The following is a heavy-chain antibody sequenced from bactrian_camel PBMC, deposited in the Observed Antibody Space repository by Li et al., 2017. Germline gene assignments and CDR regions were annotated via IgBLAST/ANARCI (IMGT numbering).Heavy chain of an antibody. CDR1: NYETGYNT. CDR2: IYTGGGAT. V-gene: IGHV3S54*01. Sequence: HVQLVESGGGSVQAGGTLTLSCTVRNYETGYNTMGWFRQAPEKEREGLAVIYTGGGATMYADSVKGRLTISQDNAKNAVYLHMSSLRPEDTAMYYCALDGEIEYCNGGFYPYLLYVGQGTQVTVS. D-gene: IGHD4*01. J-gene: IGHJ4*01.